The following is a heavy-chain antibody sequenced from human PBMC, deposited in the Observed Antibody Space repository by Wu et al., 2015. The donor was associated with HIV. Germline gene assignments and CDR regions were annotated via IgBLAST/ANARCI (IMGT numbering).Heavy chain of an antibody. CDR2: MNPNSGNT. CDR3: ALTSRRVIFPSFRPGYAFDI. Sequence: QVQLVQSGAEVKKPGASVKVSCKASGYTFTSYDINWVRQATGQGLEWMGWMNPNSGNTGYAQKFQGRVTMTRNTSISTAYMELSSLRSEDTAVYYCALTSRRVIFPSFRPGYAFDIWGQGTMVTVSS. D-gene: IGHD2-21*01. J-gene: IGHJ3*02. CDR1: GYTFTSYD. V-gene: IGHV1-8*01.